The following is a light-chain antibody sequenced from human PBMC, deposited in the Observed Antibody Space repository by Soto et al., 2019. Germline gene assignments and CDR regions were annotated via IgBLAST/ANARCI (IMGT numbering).Light chain of an antibody. CDR2: CVS. CDR1: QRLSASD. J-gene: IGKJ5*01. Sequence: EMVLTQSPGTLSLSPGQRATLSCRASQRLSASDISWYQQKPRRAPKFLIYCVSSRATGIPDRFSGSVSGRDFTLTISRLEPEDFAVYHCQQYGSSPLITFGQGTRLEIK. V-gene: IGKV3-20*01. CDR3: QQYGSSPLIT.